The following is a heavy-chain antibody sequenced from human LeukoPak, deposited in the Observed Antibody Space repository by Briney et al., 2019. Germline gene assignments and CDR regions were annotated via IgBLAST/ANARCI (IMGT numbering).Heavy chain of an antibody. CDR1: GFMFSTYA. J-gene: IGHJ3*02. Sequence: GGSLRLSCAGSGFMFSTYAMRWVRQAPGKGLEWVSAISGSGGSTYYADSVKGRFTISRDNSKNTLYLQMNSLRAEDTAVYYCANGLGRLWAFDIWGQGTMVTVSS. CDR3: ANGLGRLWAFDI. CDR2: ISGSGGST. V-gene: IGHV3-23*01. D-gene: IGHD3-10*01.